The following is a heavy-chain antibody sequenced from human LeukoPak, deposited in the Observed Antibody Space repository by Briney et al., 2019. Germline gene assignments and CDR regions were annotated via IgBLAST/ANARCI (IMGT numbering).Heavy chain of an antibody. CDR1: GFTFSSYW. CDR2: IKQDGSEK. D-gene: IGHD1-14*01. CDR3: AKDHSRKYGDAFDI. J-gene: IGHJ3*02. V-gene: IGHV3-7*01. Sequence: GGSLRLSCAASGFTFSSYWMSWVRQAPGKGLEWVANIKQDGSEKYYVDSVKGRFTISRDNAKNSLYLQMNSLRAEDTAVYYCAKDHSRKYGDAFDIWGQGTMVTVSS.